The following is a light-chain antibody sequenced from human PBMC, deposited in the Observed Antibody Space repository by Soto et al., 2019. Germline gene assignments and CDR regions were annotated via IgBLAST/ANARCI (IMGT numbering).Light chain of an antibody. J-gene: IGLJ2*01. Sequence: QSALTQPASVSGSHGQSITISCTGTSSDVGGYNYVSWYQQHTGKSPKLILYEVSNRPSGVSNRFSGSKSGNTASLTISGLQAEDEADYYCSSYTSSSKGVLFGGGTKLTVL. CDR1: SSDVGGYNY. CDR2: EVS. CDR3: SSYTSSSKGVL. V-gene: IGLV2-14*01.